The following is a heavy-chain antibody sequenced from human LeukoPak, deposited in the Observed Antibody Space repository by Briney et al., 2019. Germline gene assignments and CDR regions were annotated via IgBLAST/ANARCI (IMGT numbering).Heavy chain of an antibody. Sequence: ASVKVSCKASGYTFTDYYVHWVRLVPGQGLGWMGRISPNSGATNYAEKFRGRVTMARDTSINTVYMEMGSLRSDDTAVYYCAGDLWGWGSDYLDYWGQGTLVTVSS. D-gene: IGHD4/OR15-4a*01. J-gene: IGHJ4*02. V-gene: IGHV1-2*06. CDR1: GYTFTDYY. CDR2: ISPNSGAT. CDR3: AGDLWGWGSDYLDY.